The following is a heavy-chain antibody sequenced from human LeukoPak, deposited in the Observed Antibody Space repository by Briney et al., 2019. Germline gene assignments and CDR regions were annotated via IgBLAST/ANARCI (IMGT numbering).Heavy chain of an antibody. D-gene: IGHD3-10*01. J-gene: IGHJ4*02. Sequence: GGSLRLSCAASGFTFSSYSMNWVRQAPGKGLEWVSSISSSSSYIYYADSVKGRFTISRDNAKNSLYLQMNSLRAEDTAVYYCARDFTMVRGVDFDYWGQGTLVTVSS. V-gene: IGHV3-21*01. CDR3: ARDFTMVRGVDFDY. CDR2: ISSSSSYI. CDR1: GFTFSSYS.